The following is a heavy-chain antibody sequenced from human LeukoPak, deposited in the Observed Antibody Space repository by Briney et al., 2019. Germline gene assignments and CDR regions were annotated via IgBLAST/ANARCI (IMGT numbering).Heavy chain of an antibody. V-gene: IGHV3-53*01. CDR2: IYNTGET. D-gene: IGHD2-8*01. CDR3: AKWYCTTSTCYYDY. CDR1: GFTFSSYS. J-gene: IGHJ4*02. Sequence: PGGSLRLSCAASGFTFSSYSMNWVRQAPGKGLEWVSFIYNTGETYYLDSVKGRFTISRDNSKNMLYLQMNSLRADDTAVYYCAKWYCTTSTCYYDYWGRGTLVTVSS.